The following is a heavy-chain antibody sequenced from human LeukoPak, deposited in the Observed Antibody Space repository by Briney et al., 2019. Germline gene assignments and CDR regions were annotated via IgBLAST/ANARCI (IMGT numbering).Heavy chain of an antibody. V-gene: IGHV4-34*01. D-gene: IGHD3-10*01. CDR3: ARGLTYYYGSGSYFLDY. CDR2: INHSGST. CDR1: GGSFSGYY. Sequence: SETLSLTCAVYGGSFSGYYWSWIRQPPGKGLEWIGEINHSGSTNYNPSLKSRVTISVDTSKNQFSLKLSSVTAADTAVYYCARGLTYYYGSGSYFLDYWGQGALVTVSS. J-gene: IGHJ4*02.